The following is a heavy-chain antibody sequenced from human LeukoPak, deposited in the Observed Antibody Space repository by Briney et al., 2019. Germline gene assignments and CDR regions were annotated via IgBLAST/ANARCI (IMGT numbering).Heavy chain of an antibody. J-gene: IGHJ4*02. CDR2: INSDGSST. Sequence: GGSLRLSCEASGFTFSSYWMHWVRRAPGKGLVWVSRINSDGSSTSYADSVKGRFTISRDNAKNTLYLQMNSLRAEDTAVYYCARAGRYCSGGSCYGDYWGQGTLVTVSS. V-gene: IGHV3-74*01. CDR1: GFTFSSYW. D-gene: IGHD2-15*01. CDR3: ARAGRYCSGGSCYGDY.